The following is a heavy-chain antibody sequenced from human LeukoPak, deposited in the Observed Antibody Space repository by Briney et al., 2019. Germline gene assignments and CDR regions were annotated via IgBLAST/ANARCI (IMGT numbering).Heavy chain of an antibody. CDR2: IYPGDSDT. V-gene: IGHV5-51*01. Sequence: GESLKISCKGSGYSFTSYWIGWVRQMPGKGLEWMGTIYPGDSDTRYSPSFQGQVTISADKSISTAYLQWSSLKASDTAMYYCARHLRYYYDSSGHGLDYWGQGTLVTVST. CDR3: ARHLRYYYDSSGHGLDY. D-gene: IGHD3-22*01. J-gene: IGHJ4*02. CDR1: GYSFTSYW.